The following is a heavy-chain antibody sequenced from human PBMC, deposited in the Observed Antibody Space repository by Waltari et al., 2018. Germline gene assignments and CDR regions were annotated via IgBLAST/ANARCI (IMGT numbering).Heavy chain of an antibody. J-gene: IGHJ4*02. CDR2: ISSSSSYR. V-gene: IGHV3-21*03. D-gene: IGHD6-19*01. CDR1: GFTFSSYS. Sequence: EVQLVESGGGLVKPGGSLRLSCAASGFTFSSYSMNWFRQAPGKGLEWVSSISSSSSYRYYADSVKGRFTISRDNAKNSLYLQMNSLRAEDTAVYYCARDSAVAGHFDYWGQGTLVTVSS. CDR3: ARDSAVAGHFDY.